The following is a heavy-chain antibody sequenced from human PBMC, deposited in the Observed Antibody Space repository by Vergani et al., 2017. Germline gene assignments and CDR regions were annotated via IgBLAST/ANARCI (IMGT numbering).Heavy chain of an antibody. Sequence: EVQLLESGGSLKQPGGSVRLSCAASGFTFSTYAMHWVRQAPGKGLEWVSALTGGGGSTYYADSFKGRFIISRDNSRDTLYLKMNSLRPEDTATYYCVKDAGGYENFFKSWGQGTLVPFSS. D-gene: IGHD3-16*01. J-gene: IGHJ5*02. CDR1: GFTFSTYA. CDR2: LTGGGGST. CDR3: VKDAGGYENFFKS. V-gene: IGHV3-23*01.